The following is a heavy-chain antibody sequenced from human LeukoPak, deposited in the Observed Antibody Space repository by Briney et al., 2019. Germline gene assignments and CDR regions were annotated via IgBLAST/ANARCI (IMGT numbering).Heavy chain of an antibody. CDR3: ARWGVGDY. Sequence: GGSLRLSCAASGFTFSSYEMNWVRQAPGKGLEWVAYISSSGTIYYADSVKGRFTISRDNAKNSLYLQMNSLRAEDTAVYYCARWGVGDYWGQGTLVTVSS. V-gene: IGHV3-48*03. D-gene: IGHD1-26*01. CDR1: GFTFSSYE. J-gene: IGHJ4*02. CDR2: ISSSGTI.